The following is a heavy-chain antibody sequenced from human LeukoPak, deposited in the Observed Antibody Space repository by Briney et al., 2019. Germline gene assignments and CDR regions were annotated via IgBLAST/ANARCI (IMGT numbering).Heavy chain of an antibody. D-gene: IGHD3-10*01. CDR2: IRSKTNNYAT. V-gene: IGHV3-73*01. CDR1: GFTFNGSA. CDR3: ARFTDNGSPFDY. J-gene: IGHJ4*02. Sequence: PGGSLRLSCAASGFTFNGSAVHWVRQASGKGLEWVGRIRSKTNNYATAYTASVKGRFTISRDDAKNTAYLQMNSLKTEDTAVYYCARFTDNGSPFDYWGQGILVTVSS.